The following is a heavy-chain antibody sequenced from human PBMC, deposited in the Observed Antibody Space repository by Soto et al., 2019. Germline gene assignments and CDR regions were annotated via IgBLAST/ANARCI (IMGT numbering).Heavy chain of an antibody. CDR3: ARSGIGGPTPYYYYGMDV. Sequence: EVQLVESGGGLVQPGGSLRLSCAASGFTFSSYEMNWVRQAPGKGLEWVSYISSSGSTIYYADSVKGRFTISRDNAKNSLYLQMNSLRAEDTAVYYWARSGIGGPTPYYYYGMDVWGQGTTVTVSS. J-gene: IGHJ6*02. CDR1: GFTFSSYE. V-gene: IGHV3-48*03. D-gene: IGHD2-15*01. CDR2: ISSSGSTI.